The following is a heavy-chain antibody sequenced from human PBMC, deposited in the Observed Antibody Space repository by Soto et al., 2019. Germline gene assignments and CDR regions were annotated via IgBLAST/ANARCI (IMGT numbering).Heavy chain of an antibody. V-gene: IGHV1-69*13. D-gene: IGHD3-22*01. CDR3: ARGSGYYDSSGNNWFDR. CDR2: IIPIFGTA. J-gene: IGHJ5*02. Sequence: ASVKLSCKASVGTFSSYAISWVRHAPGQGLEWMGGIIPIFGTANYAQKFQGRVTITADESTSTAYMELSSLRSEDTAVYYCARGSGYYDSSGNNWFDRWGQGTPVTVSS. CDR1: VGTFSSYA.